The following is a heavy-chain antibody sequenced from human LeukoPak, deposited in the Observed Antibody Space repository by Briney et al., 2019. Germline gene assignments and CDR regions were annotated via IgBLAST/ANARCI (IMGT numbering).Heavy chain of an antibody. J-gene: IGHJ4*02. CDR1: GGSISSYY. D-gene: IGHD3-16*01. CDR3: ARDFGSSPLFDY. CDR2: ICTSGST. Sequence: SETLSLTRTVSGGSISSYYWSWIRQPAGKGLEWIGRICTSGSTNYNPSLKSRVTMSVDTSKNQFSLKLSSVTAADTAVYYCARDFGSSPLFDYWGQGTLVTVSS. V-gene: IGHV4-4*07.